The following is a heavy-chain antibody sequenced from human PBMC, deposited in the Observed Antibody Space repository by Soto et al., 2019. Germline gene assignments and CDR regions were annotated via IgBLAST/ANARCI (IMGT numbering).Heavy chain of an antibody. CDR2: MNPNSGNT. CDR3: ARERSYGMDV. Sequence: QVQLVQSGAEVKKPGASVKVSCKASGYTFTSYDINRVRQATGQGLERMGWMNPNSGNTGYAQKFQGRVTMTRNASRSTAYTELSSLRSEATAVYYCARERSYGMDVWGQGTTVTVSS. CDR1: GYTFTSYD. V-gene: IGHV1-8*01. J-gene: IGHJ6*02.